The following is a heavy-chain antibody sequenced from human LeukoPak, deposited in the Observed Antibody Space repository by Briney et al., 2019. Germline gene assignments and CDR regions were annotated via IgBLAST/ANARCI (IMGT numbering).Heavy chain of an antibody. CDR3: ARGTAARPIGYGMDV. Sequence: SETLSLTCAVYGGSFSGYYWSWIRQPPGKGLEWIGEINHSGSTNYNPSLKSRVTISVDTSKDQLSLKLSSVTAADTAVYYCARGTAARPIGYGMDVWGQGTTVTVSS. CDR1: GGSFSGYY. J-gene: IGHJ6*02. D-gene: IGHD6-6*01. V-gene: IGHV4-34*01. CDR2: INHSGST.